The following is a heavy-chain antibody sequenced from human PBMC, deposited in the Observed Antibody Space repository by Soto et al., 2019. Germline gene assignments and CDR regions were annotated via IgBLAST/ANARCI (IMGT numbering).Heavy chain of an antibody. CDR2: IYYGGST. Sequence: SETLSLTCAVYGGSFSGYYWSWIRQPPGKGLEYIGYIYYGGSTYYNPSLQSRVTMSVDRSRNQFSLKLNSVTAADTAVYYCARVRREYDNSGPVDYWGQGTLVTVSS. CDR1: GGSFSGYY. J-gene: IGHJ4*02. D-gene: IGHD3-22*01. V-gene: IGHV4-34*11. CDR3: ARVRREYDNSGPVDY.